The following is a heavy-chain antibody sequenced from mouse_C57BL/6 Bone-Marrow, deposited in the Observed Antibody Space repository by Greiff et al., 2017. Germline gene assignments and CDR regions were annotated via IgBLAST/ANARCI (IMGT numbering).Heavy chain of an antibody. CDR1: GYTFTSYW. CDR3: TRGRYGSSPWFAY. J-gene: IGHJ3*01. D-gene: IGHD1-1*01. V-gene: IGHV1-5*01. CDR2: IYPGNSDT. Sequence: EVQLQESGPVLARPGASVKMSCKTSGYTFTSYWMHWVKQRPGQGLEWIGAIYPGNSDTSYNQKFKGKANLTAVTSASTAYMELSSLTNEDSAVYYWTRGRYGSSPWFAYWGQGTLVTVSA.